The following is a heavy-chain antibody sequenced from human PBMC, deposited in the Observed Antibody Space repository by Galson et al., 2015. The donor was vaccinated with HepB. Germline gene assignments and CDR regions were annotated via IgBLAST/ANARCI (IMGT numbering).Heavy chain of an antibody. J-gene: IGHJ4*02. CDR1: TYTFTGYY. D-gene: IGHD6-19*01. CDR3: AYKGASGWAPFDY. V-gene: IGHV1-2*06. CDR2: INPKSGDT. Sequence: SVKVSCKASTYTFTGYYIHWVRQAPGQGLEWMGRINPKSGDTDYARKFQGRVTMTRDTSISTAYMEVTRLRSDDTAVYYCAYKGASGWAPFDYWGQGTLVTVSS.